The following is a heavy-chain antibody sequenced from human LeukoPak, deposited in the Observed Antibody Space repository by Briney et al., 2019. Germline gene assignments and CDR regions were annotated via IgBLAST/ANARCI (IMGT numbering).Heavy chain of an antibody. CDR1: GFTFSSYS. D-gene: IGHD3-10*01. CDR3: AKGRITMVRGVSMDV. J-gene: IGHJ6*04. V-gene: IGHV3-30*18. Sequence: PGGSLRLSCAASGFTFSSYSMYWVRQAPGKGLEWVAVISYDGSNKYYADSVKGRFTISRDNSKNTLFLQMNSPRAEDTAVYYCAKGRITMVRGVSMDVWGKGTTVTVSS. CDR2: ISYDGSNK.